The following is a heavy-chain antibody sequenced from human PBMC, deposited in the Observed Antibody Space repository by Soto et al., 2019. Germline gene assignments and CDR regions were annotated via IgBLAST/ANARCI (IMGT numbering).Heavy chain of an antibody. D-gene: IGHD6-13*01. CDR2: IYSGGST. CDR3: ARDRNSNHDAFDI. Sequence: EVQLVESGGGLVQPGGSLRLSCAASGLTVSSNYMSWVRQAPGKGLEWVSVIYSGGSTYYADSVKGRFTISRDNSKNTLYLQMNSLRAEDTAVYYCARDRNSNHDAFDIWGQGTMVTVSS. V-gene: IGHV3-66*01. CDR1: GLTVSSNY. J-gene: IGHJ3*02.